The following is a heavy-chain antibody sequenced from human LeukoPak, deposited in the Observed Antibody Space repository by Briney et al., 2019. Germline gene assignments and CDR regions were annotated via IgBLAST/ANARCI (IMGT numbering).Heavy chain of an antibody. CDR2: ISYDGSNR. V-gene: IGHV3-30-3*01. D-gene: IGHD3-22*01. Sequence: RRSLRLSCAASGFTFSSYAMHWVRQAPGKGLEWVAVISYDGSNRYYADSVKGRFTISRDNSKNTLYLQMNSLRAEDTAVYYCAREGDSSGYLFDYWGQGTLVTVSS. CDR1: GFTFSSYA. CDR3: AREGDSSGYLFDY. J-gene: IGHJ4*02.